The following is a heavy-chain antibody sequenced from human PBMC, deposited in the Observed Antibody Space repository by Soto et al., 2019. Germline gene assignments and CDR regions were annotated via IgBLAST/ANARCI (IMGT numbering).Heavy chain of an antibody. CDR2: IRSKPNNYAT. D-gene: IGHD3-3*01. CDR3: SRQASDFWSGKPQYYMDV. J-gene: IGHJ6*03. V-gene: IGHV3-73*01. Sequence: PGGSLGLSCAASGVTFSGSAMHWVRQASGKGLEWVGRIRSKPNNYATAYGASVKGRFTISRDDSKNTAYLQMNSLNTEDTAVYYCSRQASDFWSGKPQYYMDVWGKGTTVTVSS. CDR1: GVTFSGSA.